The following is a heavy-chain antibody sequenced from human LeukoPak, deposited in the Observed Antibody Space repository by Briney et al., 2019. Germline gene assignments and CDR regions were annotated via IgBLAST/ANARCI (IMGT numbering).Heavy chain of an antibody. D-gene: IGHD6-13*01. CDR3: ARSKHPAVKDYYCLDV. CDR1: GFTVSSYY. J-gene: IGHJ6*02. Sequence: GGSLRLSCAASGFTVSSYYMNWVRQAPGRGLEWVSVIYSGESTYYGDSLKGRFTISRDHSKNTLHLLMNSLRAEDTAVYFCARSKHPAVKDYYCLDVWGQGTTVTVSS. CDR2: IYSGEST. V-gene: IGHV3-66*01.